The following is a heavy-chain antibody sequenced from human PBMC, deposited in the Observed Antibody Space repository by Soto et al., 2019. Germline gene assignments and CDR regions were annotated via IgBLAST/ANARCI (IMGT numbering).Heavy chain of an antibody. V-gene: IGHV6-1*01. CDR3: ARAYLGELPRRADYYYAMDV. CDR2: TYYRSKWYY. J-gene: IGHJ6*02. D-gene: IGHD3-10*01. CDR1: GDSVTGNTAG. Sequence: SQTLSLTCVISGDSVTGNTAGWNWIRQSPSRGLEWLGRTYYRSKWYYDYAGSVKGRMTINPDTSRNQFSLQLNSVSPEDTAVYYCARAYLGELPRRADYYYAMDVWGRGTTVTVSS.